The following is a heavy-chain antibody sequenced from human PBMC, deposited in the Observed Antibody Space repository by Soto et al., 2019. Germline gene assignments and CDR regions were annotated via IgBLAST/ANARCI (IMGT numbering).Heavy chain of an antibody. D-gene: IGHD5-12*01. V-gene: IGHV2-5*02. Sequence: QITLKESGPTLVKPTQTLTLTCTFSGFSLRTSAEGVGWIRQPPAKALEWLALIYWDDEKLYSPSLKSRLTIAKDTSKDQVGLTMTNMDPVDTATYYCAHTRDGYHPRGYFDYWGQGALVTVSS. CDR1: GFSLRTSAEG. J-gene: IGHJ4*02. CDR2: IYWDDEK. CDR3: AHTRDGYHPRGYFDY.